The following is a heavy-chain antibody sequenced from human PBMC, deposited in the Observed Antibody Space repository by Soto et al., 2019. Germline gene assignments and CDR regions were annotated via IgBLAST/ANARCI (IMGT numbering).Heavy chain of an antibody. CDR3: ARDTDY. Sequence: GGSLRLSCAASGFTFSSYAMHWVRQAPGKGLEWVAVISYDGSNKYYADSVKGRFTISRDNSKNTLYLQMNSLRAEDSAVYYCARDTDYWGQGTLVTVSS. CDR1: GFTFSSYA. CDR2: ISYDGSNK. J-gene: IGHJ4*02. V-gene: IGHV3-30*14.